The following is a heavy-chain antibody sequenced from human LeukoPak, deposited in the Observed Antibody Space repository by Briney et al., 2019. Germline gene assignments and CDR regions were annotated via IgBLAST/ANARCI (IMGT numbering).Heavy chain of an antibody. D-gene: IGHD1/OR15-1a*01. Sequence: GGSLRLPCAASGFTFSSYSMNWVRQAPGKGLEWVSSISSSSSYIYYADSVKGRFTISRDNAKNSLYLQMNSLRAEDTAVYYCARGPENKDSWYFDLWGRGTLVTVSS. J-gene: IGHJ2*01. V-gene: IGHV3-21*01. CDR2: ISSSSSYI. CDR3: ARGPENKDSWYFDL. CDR1: GFTFSSYS.